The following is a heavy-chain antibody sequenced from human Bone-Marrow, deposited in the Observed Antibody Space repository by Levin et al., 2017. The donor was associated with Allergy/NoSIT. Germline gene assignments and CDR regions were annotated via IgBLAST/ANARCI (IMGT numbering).Heavy chain of an antibody. D-gene: IGHD6-19*01. Sequence: QTLSLTCTFSGFSLSLSGVAVGWIRQPPGKALAWLALISWDGDKRYSPSLRSRLTIIRETSKNQVVLTMTSVDPVDTATYYCARGSGWSWDQWGEGTLVTVSS. V-gene: IGHV2-5*02. J-gene: IGHJ4*02. CDR3: ARGSGWSWDQ. CDR1: GFSLSLSGVA. CDR2: ISWDGDK.